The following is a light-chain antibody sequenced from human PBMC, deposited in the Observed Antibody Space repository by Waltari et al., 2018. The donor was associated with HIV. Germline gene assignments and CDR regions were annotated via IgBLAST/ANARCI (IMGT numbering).Light chain of an antibody. J-gene: IGLJ2*01. Sequence: QSALTQPASVSGSPGQSITISCTGTSSDVGGYNYVSWYQQHPGKAPRLMIYEVSSGPTGVSSRVSCSSAVSTASLTISGLQAKVEADYHCSSYTGSSTVVYGGPTQLTVL. CDR1: SSDVGGYNY. V-gene: IGLV2-14*01. CDR3: SSYTGSSTVV. CDR2: EVS.